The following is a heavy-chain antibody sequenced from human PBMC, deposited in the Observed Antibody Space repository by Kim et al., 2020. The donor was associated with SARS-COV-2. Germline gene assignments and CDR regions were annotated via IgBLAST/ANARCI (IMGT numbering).Heavy chain of an antibody. CDR2: IIPILGIA. J-gene: IGHJ6*02. Sequence: SVKVSCKASGGTFSSYAISWVRQAPGQGLEWMGRIIPILGIANYAQKFQGRVTITADKSTSTAYMELSSLRSEDTAVYYCARSVLPAATGYGMDVWGQGTTVTFSS. D-gene: IGHD2-2*01. V-gene: IGHV1-69*04. CDR3: ARSVLPAATGYGMDV. CDR1: GGTFSSYA.